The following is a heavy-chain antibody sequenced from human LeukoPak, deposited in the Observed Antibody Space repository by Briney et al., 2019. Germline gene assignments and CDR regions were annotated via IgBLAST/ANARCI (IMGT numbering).Heavy chain of an antibody. CDR2: IYYSGST. CDR1: GGSISSGDYY. CDR3: ARVDYYYMDV. V-gene: IGHV4-30-4*08. Sequence: SETLSLTCTVSGGSISSGDYYWSWIRQPPGKGLGWIGYIYYSGSTFYNPSLKSRVTISADTSKNQFSLKLSSVTAADTAVYYCARVDYYYMDVWGKGTTVTVSS. J-gene: IGHJ6*03.